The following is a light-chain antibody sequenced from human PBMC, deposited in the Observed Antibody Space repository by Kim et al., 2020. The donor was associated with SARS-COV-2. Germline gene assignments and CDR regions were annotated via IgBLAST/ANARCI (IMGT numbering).Light chain of an antibody. V-gene: IGKV3-15*01. J-gene: IGKJ4*01. CDR2: GAS. Sequence: PGERATLSCRASQSVSSNLAWYQQKPGQAPRLLSYGASTRATGIPARFSGSGSGTEFTLTISSLQSEDFAVYYCQQYNNWPPLTFGGGTKVDIK. CDR3: QQYNNWPPLT. CDR1: QSVSSN.